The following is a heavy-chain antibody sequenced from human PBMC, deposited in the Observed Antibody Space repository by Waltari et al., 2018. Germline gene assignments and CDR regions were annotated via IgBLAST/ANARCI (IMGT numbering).Heavy chain of an antibody. Sequence: QVHLVQSGPEVKKPGASVKVSCKASGYTFSNFGLSWVRQAPGQGLEWMGWVSPYNGNTKYAQKLQGRVTMTTDTSTTTAYMELRGLRSDDTAVYYCSRDGDNFDTSGPFDSWGQGTLVIVSS. J-gene: IGHJ4*02. CDR2: VSPYNGNT. V-gene: IGHV1-18*01. CDR3: SRDGDNFDTSGPFDS. D-gene: IGHD3-22*01. CDR1: GYTFSNFG.